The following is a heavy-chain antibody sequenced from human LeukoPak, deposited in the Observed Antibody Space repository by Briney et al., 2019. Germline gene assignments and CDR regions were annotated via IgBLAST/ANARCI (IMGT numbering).Heavy chain of an antibody. V-gene: IGHV4-39*01. D-gene: IGHD3-22*01. CDR2: IFYSGST. CDR1: GGSISSSSYY. J-gene: IGHJ4*02. CDR3: ARGPHDSSGLDY. Sequence: SETLSLTCTVSGGSISSSSYYRGWIRQPPGKGLEWIGSIFYSGSTYYNPSLQSRVTISVDTSKNQFSLKLSSVTAADTAVYYCARGPHDSSGLDYWGQGTLVTVSS.